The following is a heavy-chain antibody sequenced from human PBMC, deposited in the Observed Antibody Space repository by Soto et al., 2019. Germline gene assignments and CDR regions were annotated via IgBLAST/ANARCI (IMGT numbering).Heavy chain of an antibody. CDR3: ARVSGTLERYSDLDY. D-gene: IGHD3-10*01. CDR2: ISTRSDYI. V-gene: IGHV3-21*06. CDR1: GFIFSSYS. J-gene: IGHJ4*02. Sequence: EVQLVESGGGLVKPGGSLRLSCAASGFIFSSYSMNWVRQAPGKGLEWVSSISTRSDYIYFADSMRGRFTISRDNAQNSLYLPMNNLRAEVTAVYPGARVSGTLERYSDLDYWGQGTLVTVSS.